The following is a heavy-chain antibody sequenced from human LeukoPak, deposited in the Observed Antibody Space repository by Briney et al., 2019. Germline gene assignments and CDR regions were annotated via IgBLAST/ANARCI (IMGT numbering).Heavy chain of an antibody. CDR3: AGAGPHDSSGPFDY. CDR1: GGSISSYY. CDR2: IYYSGST. D-gene: IGHD3-22*01. V-gene: IGHV4-59*01. J-gene: IGHJ4*02. Sequence: SETLSLTCTVSGGSISSYYWSWIRQPPGKGLEWIGYIYYSGSTNYNPSLKSRVTISVDTSKNQFSLKLSSVTAADTAVYYCAGAGPHDSSGPFDYWGQGTLVTVSS.